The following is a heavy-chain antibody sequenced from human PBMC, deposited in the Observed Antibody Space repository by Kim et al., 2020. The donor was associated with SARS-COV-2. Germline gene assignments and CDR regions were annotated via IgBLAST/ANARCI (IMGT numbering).Heavy chain of an antibody. Sequence: GGSLRLSCAASGFTFSRYWMHWVRQAPGKGLVWVSHINGDGRSTSYADTVKGRVTISRDNATNTLYLQMNSLRAEDTAVYYCARGGSGSLDYWGQGTLVTVSS. CDR1: GFTFSRYW. CDR3: ARGGSGSLDY. CDR2: INGDGRST. J-gene: IGHJ4*02. V-gene: IGHV3-74*01. D-gene: IGHD3-16*01.